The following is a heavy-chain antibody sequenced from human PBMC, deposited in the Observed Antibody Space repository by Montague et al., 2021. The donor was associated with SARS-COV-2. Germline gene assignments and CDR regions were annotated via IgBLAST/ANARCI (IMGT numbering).Heavy chain of an antibody. J-gene: IGHJ2*01. Sequence: TLSLTCTVSGGSISSGGYYWSWIRQHPGKGLEWIGYIYYSGSTYYNPSLKSRVTIPVDTSKNQFSLKLSSVTAADTAVYYCARSSAPSITIFGVSNTYWSFALGGRPTLFPV. CDR3: ARSSAPSITIFGVSNTYWSFAL. D-gene: IGHD3-3*01. CDR1: GGSISSGGYY. CDR2: IYYSGST. V-gene: IGHV4-31*03.